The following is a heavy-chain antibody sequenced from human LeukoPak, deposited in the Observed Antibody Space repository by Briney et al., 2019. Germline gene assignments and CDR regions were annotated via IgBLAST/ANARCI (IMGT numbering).Heavy chain of an antibody. V-gene: IGHV4-39*01. J-gene: IGHJ4*02. CDR2: IYYSGST. D-gene: IGHD2-2*01. CDR1: GGSISSSSYY. CDR3: ARHQYQPHQTYYFDH. Sequence: SETLSLTCTVSGGSISSSSYYWGWIRQPPGKGLEWIGSIYYSGSTYYNPSLKSRVTISVDTSKNQFSLKLSSVTAADTAVYYCARHQYQPHQTYYFDHWGQGTLVTVSS.